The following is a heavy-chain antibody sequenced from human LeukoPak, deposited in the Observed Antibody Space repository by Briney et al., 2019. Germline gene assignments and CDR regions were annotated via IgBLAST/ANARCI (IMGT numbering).Heavy chain of an antibody. CDR2: IIPIFGTA. D-gene: IGHD3-22*01. CDR3: AILTYYYDSSGHDHSDY. Sequence: SVKVSCKASGGTFSSYAISWARQAPGQGLEWMGGIIPIFGTANYAQKFQGRVTITTDESTSTAYMELSSLRSEDTAVYYCAILTYYYDSSGHDHSDYWGQGTLVTVSS. V-gene: IGHV1-69*05. CDR1: GGTFSSYA. J-gene: IGHJ4*02.